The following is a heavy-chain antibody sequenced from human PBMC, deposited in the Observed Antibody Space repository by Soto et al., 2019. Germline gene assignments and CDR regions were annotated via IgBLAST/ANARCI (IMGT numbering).Heavy chain of an antibody. CDR2: IYYSGST. D-gene: IGHD2-2*01. J-gene: IGHJ2*01. CDR3: ARRGGCSSTSCYITFDL. V-gene: IGHV4-31*03. CDR1: GGSISSGGYY. Sequence: SETLSLTCTVSGGSISSGGYYWSWIRQHPGEGLEWIGYIYYSGSTYYNPSLKSRVTISVDTSKNQFSLRLSSVTAADTAVYYCARRGGCSSTSCYITFDLWGRGTLVTVSS.